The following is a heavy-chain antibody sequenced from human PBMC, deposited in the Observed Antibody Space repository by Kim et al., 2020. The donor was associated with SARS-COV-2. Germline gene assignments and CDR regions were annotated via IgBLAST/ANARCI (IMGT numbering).Heavy chain of an antibody. D-gene: IGHD6-13*01. Sequence: ASVKVSCKVSGYTLTELSMHWVRQAPGKGLEWMGGFDPEDGETIYAQKFQGRVTMTEDTSTDTAYMELSSLRSEDTAVYYCATQGSGYSSSWYYAFDIWGQGTIVTVSS. J-gene: IGHJ3*02. CDR3: ATQGSGYSSSWYYAFDI. CDR1: GYTLTELS. CDR2: FDPEDGET. V-gene: IGHV1-24*01.